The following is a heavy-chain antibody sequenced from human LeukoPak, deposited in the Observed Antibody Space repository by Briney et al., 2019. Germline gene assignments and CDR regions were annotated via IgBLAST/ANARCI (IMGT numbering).Heavy chain of an antibody. J-gene: IGHJ5*02. Sequence: GGSLRLSCAASGFIFSSYWMTWVRQAPGKGLEWVSSISGSGDDTSYADSVKGRFTISRDNSRNTLYLQMNSLRAEDTAVYYCAKQFVDIWGQGTLVTVSS. D-gene: IGHD5-24*01. V-gene: IGHV3-23*01. CDR1: GFIFSSYW. CDR2: ISGSGDDT. CDR3: AKQFVDI.